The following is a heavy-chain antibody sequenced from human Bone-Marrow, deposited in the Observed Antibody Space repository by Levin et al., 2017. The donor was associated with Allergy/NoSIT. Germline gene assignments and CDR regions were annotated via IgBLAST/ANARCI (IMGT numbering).Heavy chain of an antibody. J-gene: IGHJ2*01. D-gene: IGHD5-18*01. CDR2: IYYSGST. CDR1: GGSISSYY. Sequence: PGGSLRLSCTVSGGSISSYYWSWIRQPPGKGLEWIGYIYYSGSTNYNPSLKSRVTISVDTSKNQFSLKLSSVTAADTAVYYCARDLQRGDTAMVTNWYFDLWGRGTLVTVSS. CDR3: ARDLQRGDTAMVTNWYFDL. V-gene: IGHV4-59*01.